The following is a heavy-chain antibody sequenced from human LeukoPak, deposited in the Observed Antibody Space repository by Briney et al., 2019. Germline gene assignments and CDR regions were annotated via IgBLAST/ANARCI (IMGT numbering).Heavy chain of an antibody. Sequence: GASVKVSCKASGGAFSSYAISWVRQAPGQRLEWMGWINAGNGNTKYSQKFQGRVTITRDTSASTAYMELSSLRSEDTAVYYCARAVPLLRRNDILTGYLNWFDPWGQGTLVTVSS. D-gene: IGHD3-9*01. CDR2: INAGNGNT. CDR3: ARAVPLLRRNDILTGYLNWFDP. V-gene: IGHV1-3*01. CDR1: GGAFSSYA. J-gene: IGHJ5*02.